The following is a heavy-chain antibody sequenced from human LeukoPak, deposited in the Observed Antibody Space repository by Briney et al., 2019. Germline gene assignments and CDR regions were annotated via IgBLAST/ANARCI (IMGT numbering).Heavy chain of an antibody. CDR1: GFTFGDDG. CDR3: ARARKSDYGDYRGRVYYYYGMDV. J-gene: IGHJ6*02. CDR2: INHSGST. V-gene: IGHV4-34*01. D-gene: IGHD4-17*01. Sequence: PGGSLRLSCTASGFTFGDDGMSWLRQPPGKGLEWIGEINHSGSTNYIPSLKSRVTISVDTSKNQFSLRLSSVTAADTAVYYCARARKSDYGDYRGRVYYYYGMDVWGQGTTVTVSS.